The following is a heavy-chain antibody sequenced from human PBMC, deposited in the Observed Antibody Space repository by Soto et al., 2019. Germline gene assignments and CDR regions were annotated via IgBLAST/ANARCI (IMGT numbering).Heavy chain of an antibody. J-gene: IGHJ4*02. D-gene: IGHD3-16*02. V-gene: IGHV4-30-4*01. CDR1: GGSISSYDYY. CDR3: ATLKLGSNRLDY. Sequence: PSETLSLTCTVSGGSISSYDYYWSWIRQPPGKGLEWIGYIYYSGSTYYNPSLKSRVTISVDTSKNHFSLKLSSVTAADTAVYYCATLKLGSNRLDYWGQGTLVTVSS. CDR2: IYYSGST.